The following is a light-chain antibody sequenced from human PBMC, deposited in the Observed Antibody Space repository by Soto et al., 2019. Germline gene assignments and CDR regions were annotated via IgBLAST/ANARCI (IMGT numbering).Light chain of an antibody. V-gene: IGLV2-14*01. CDR1: SSDVGGYDY. CDR3: TSYTTTSTYV. CDR2: EVT. J-gene: IGLJ1*01. Sequence: QSALTQPASVSGSPGQSITISCTGTSSDVGGYDYVSWYQQYPGKAPKFMIYEVTNRPSGVSHRFSGSKSGNTASLTISGLQAEDGADYYCTSYTTTSTYVFGTGTKVTVL.